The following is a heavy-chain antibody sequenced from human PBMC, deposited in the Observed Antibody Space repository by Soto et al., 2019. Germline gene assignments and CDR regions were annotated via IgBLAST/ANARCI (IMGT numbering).Heavy chain of an antibody. CDR1: GYTLTELS. D-gene: IGHD6-19*01. J-gene: IGHJ3*02. CDR2: FDPEDGET. Sequence: ASVKVSCKVSGYTLTELSMHWVRQAPGKGLEWMGGFDPEDGETIYAQKFQGRVTMTEDTSTDTAYMELSSLRSEDTAVYYCARDLSYSSGWPDAFDIWGQGTMVTVSS. CDR3: ARDLSYSSGWPDAFDI. V-gene: IGHV1-24*01.